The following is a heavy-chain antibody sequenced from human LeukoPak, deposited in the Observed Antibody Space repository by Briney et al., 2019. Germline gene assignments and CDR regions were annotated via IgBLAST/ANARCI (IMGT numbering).Heavy chain of an antibody. CDR3: ATWSVTIFGVMNWFDP. D-gene: IGHD3-3*01. CDR2: IIPIFGTA. Sequence: GASVKVSCKASGYTFTSYGISWVRQAPGQGLEWMGGIIPIFGTANYAQKFQGRVTITADESTSTAYMELSSLRSEDTAVYYCATWSVTIFGVMNWFDPWGQGTLVTVSS. CDR1: GYTFTSYG. J-gene: IGHJ5*02. V-gene: IGHV1-69*13.